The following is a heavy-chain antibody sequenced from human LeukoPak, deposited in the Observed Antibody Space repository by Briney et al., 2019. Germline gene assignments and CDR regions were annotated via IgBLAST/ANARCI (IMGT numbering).Heavy chain of an antibody. V-gene: IGHV3-7*01. CDR1: GFTFSSYA. CDR3: VRESSVWVGPGIGRPLDV. Sequence: GGSLRLSCAASGFTFSSYAMHWVRQAPGKGLEWVANIKGDGTDRQYADSVEGRFTISRDNAENLVYLQMSSLRAEDTAVYYCVRESSVWVGPGIGRPLDVWGKGTTVTVSS. D-gene: IGHD3-16*01. CDR2: IKGDGTDR. J-gene: IGHJ6*04.